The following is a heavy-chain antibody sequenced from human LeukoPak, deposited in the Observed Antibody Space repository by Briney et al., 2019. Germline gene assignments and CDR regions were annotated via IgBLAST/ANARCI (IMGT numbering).Heavy chain of an antibody. V-gene: IGHV4-30-4*01. CDR3: ARALRREWLLGSRVGWFDP. Sequence: SETLSLTCTVSGGSISSGDYYWSWIRQPPGKGLEWIGYIYYSGSTYYNPSLKSRVTISVDTSKNQFSLKLSSVTAADTAVYYCARALRREWLLGSRVGWFDPWGQGTLVTVSS. CDR1: GGSISSGDYY. CDR2: IYYSGST. D-gene: IGHD3-3*01. J-gene: IGHJ5*02.